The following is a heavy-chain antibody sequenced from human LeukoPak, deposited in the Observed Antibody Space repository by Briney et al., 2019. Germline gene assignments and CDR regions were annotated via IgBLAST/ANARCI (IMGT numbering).Heavy chain of an antibody. CDR1: GGTFSSYA. CDR3: ARVPGIAVAGTTNWFDP. D-gene: IGHD6-19*01. J-gene: IGHJ5*02. Sequence: SVKLSCKASGGTFSSYANSWLRQAPGQGPDWMGGIIPIFGTANYAQKFQGRVTITADESTSTAYMELSSLRSEDTAVYYCARVPGIAVAGTTNWFDPWGQGTLVTVSS. CDR2: IIPIFGTA. V-gene: IGHV1-69*13.